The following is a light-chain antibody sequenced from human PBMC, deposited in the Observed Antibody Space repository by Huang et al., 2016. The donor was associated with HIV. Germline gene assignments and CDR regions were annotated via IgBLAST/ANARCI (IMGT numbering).Light chain of an antibody. CDR2: GAS. CDR3: QQYNNWPRT. Sequence: EIVMTQSPATLSVSPGERATLSCRASQSVSSNLAWYQQKPGQARRLLIYGASTRATAIPATDSGSGYGTEFTLTISCQQSEDFAVYYCQQYNNWPRTFGQGTKVEIK. J-gene: IGKJ1*01. V-gene: IGKV3-15*01. CDR1: QSVSSN.